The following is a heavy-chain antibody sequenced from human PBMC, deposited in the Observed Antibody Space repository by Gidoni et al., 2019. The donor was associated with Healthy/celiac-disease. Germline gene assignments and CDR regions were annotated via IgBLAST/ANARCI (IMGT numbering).Heavy chain of an antibody. CDR2: ISSSGSTI. CDR3: ACLRLEGTRWDYGMDV. Sequence: GKPGGSLRLSCAASGFTFSDYYMSWIRQAPGQGLEWVSYISSSGSTIYYADSVKGRFTISRDNAKNSMYLQMNSLRAEDTAVYYCACLRLEGTRWDYGMDVWGQGTTVNVSS. V-gene: IGHV3-11*04. CDR1: GFTFSDYY. D-gene: IGHD1-26*01. J-gene: IGHJ6*01.